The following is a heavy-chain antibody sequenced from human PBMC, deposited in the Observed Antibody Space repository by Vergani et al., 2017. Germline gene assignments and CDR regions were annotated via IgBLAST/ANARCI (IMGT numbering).Heavy chain of an antibody. Sequence: QVRLQESGPGLVKPSETLSLTCSVSGGSISSGNNWGWIRQPPGKGLEWISSVSHSGDTYFNPSLKGRVSISMDTSKNYFFLTLSSVTAADTALYYCARHGGAGNFYHLFDSWGQGTLVTVSS. D-gene: IGHD2-2*01. J-gene: IGHJ4*02. V-gene: IGHV4-38-2*02. CDR3: ARHGGAGNFYHLFDS. CDR2: VSHSGDT. CDR1: GGSISSGNN.